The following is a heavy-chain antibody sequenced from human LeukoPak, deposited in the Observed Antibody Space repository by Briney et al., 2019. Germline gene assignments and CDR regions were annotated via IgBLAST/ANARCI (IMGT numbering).Heavy chain of an antibody. CDR3: ARDPGFSSFDL. CDR1: GFSFSTYW. CDR2: INKDGSVR. V-gene: IGHV3-7*01. J-gene: IGHJ4*02. Sequence: GGSLRLSCAASGFSFSTYWMSWVRQTPEKGLVFVANINKDGSVRNYIDSLRGRCTIYRDNAKKSLYLEINSLRADDTAVYYCARDPGFSSFDLWGQGALVTDCS. D-gene: IGHD3-3*02.